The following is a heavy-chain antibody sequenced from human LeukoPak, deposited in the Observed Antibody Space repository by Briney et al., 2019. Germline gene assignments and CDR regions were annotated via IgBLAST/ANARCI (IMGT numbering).Heavy chain of an antibody. CDR1: GFTFSGYS. CDR3: ARYSGSYEVNYYYYYGMDV. Sequence: PGGSLRLSCAASGFTFSGYSMNWVRQAPGKGLEWVSSISSSSSYIYYADSVKGRFTISRDNAKNSLYLQMNSLRAEDTAVYYCARYSGSYEVNYYYYYGMDVWGQGTTVTVSS. V-gene: IGHV3-21*04. D-gene: IGHD1-26*01. CDR2: ISSSSSYI. J-gene: IGHJ6*02.